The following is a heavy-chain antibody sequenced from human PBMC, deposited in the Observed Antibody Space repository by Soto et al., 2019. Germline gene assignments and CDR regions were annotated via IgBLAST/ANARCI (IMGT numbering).Heavy chain of an antibody. CDR3: ARVGGANDYGGNYGGS. CDR2: INHSGST. D-gene: IGHD4-17*01. V-gene: IGHV4-34*01. Sequence: QVQLQQWGAGLLKPSETLSLTCAVYGGSFSGYHWSWIRQPPTKGLEWLGEINHSGSTNYNPSLTSRVTISVDTTKNPFSLKLCSVTAAGTAVYYCARVGGANDYGGNYGGSWGRGTLVTVCS. CDR1: GGSFSGYH. J-gene: IGHJ4*02.